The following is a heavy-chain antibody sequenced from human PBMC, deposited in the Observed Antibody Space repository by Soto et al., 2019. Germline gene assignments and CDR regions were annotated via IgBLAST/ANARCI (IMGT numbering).Heavy chain of an antibody. Sequence: GGSLRLSCAASGFTFSSYGMHWVRQAPGKGLEWVAVISYDGSNKYYADSVKGRFTISRDNSKNTLYLQMNSLRAEDTAVYYCAKDQRMEALHYYYGMDVWGQGTTVTVSS. CDR2: ISYDGSNK. V-gene: IGHV3-30*18. CDR3: AKDQRMEALHYYYGMDV. CDR1: GFTFSSYG. J-gene: IGHJ6*02. D-gene: IGHD1-1*01.